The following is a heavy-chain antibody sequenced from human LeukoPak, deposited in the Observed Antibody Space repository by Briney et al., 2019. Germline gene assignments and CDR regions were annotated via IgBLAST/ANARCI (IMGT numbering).Heavy chain of an antibody. CDR2: INPNTGGT. Sequence: ASVKVSCKASGYTFTAYYMHWVRQAPGQGLEWMGWINPNTGGTDYAQRFQGRVTMTRDTSISTAYMELSSLISDDTAVYYCARDVFAEYNTHHKFDPWGQGTLVTVS. D-gene: IGHD1-14*01. CDR3: ARDVFAEYNTHHKFDP. J-gene: IGHJ5*02. V-gene: IGHV1-2*02. CDR1: GYTFTAYY.